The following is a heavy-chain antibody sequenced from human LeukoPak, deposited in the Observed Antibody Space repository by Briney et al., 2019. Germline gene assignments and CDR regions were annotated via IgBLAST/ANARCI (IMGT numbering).Heavy chain of an antibody. Sequence: SETLSLTCAVYGGSFSGYYWNWIRQPPGKGLEWIGEINHSGSINYNSSLKSRVTISVDTSKNQFSLKLSSVTAADTAMYYCARRMGRRFGERYYYYHYMDVWGKGTTVTVSS. CDR3: ARRMGRRFGERYYYYHYMDV. J-gene: IGHJ6*03. CDR1: GGSFSGYY. CDR2: INHSGSI. D-gene: IGHD3-10*01. V-gene: IGHV4-34*01.